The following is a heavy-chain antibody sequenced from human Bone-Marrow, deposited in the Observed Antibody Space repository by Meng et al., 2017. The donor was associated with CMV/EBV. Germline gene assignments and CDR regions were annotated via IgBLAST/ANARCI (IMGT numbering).Heavy chain of an antibody. CDR3: ARSGGAVFS. J-gene: IGHJ5*02. CDR2: INHFGTT. CDR1: GGSFSDYF. Sequence: QVQLQQLVAGLLKPSETLSLTWAVYGGSFSDYFWTWIRQPPGKGLEWIGEINHFGTTDYNPSLKRRVAMSVDTSKNQFSLNLTSVTAADTAVYFCARSGGAVFSWGQGTLVTVSS. D-gene: IGHD6-19*01. V-gene: IGHV4-34*01.